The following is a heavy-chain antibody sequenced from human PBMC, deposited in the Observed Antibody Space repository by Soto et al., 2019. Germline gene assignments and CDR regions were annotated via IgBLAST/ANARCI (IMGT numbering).Heavy chain of an antibody. CDR2: MNPNSATT. V-gene: IGHV1-8*01. J-gene: IGHJ6*02. CDR1: GYTFTSYD. CDR3: AREGVRGMEV. Sequence: QVQLVQSGAEVKKPGASVKVSCKASGYTFTSYDINWVRQATGQGLAWMGWMNPNSATTGYAHQFQCRVTRTRHTSISTAYMEPSSLISEDAAVYYCAREGVRGMEVWGQGNTVTVSS. D-gene: IGHD3-16*01.